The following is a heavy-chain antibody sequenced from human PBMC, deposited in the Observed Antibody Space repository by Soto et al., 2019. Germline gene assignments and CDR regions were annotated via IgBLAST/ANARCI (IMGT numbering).Heavy chain of an antibody. CDR1: GFTFSSYA. V-gene: IGHV3-23*01. CDR2: ISGSGGST. J-gene: IGHJ4*02. Sequence: EVQLLESGGGLVQPGGSLRLSCAASGFTFSSYAMSWVRQAPGKGLEWVSAISGSGGSTYYADSVKGRFTISRDNSKNTLYLQMNSLRAEDKAVYYCAKDLDIVVVPAAIFDYWGQGTLVTVSS. D-gene: IGHD2-2*03. CDR3: AKDLDIVVVPAAIFDY.